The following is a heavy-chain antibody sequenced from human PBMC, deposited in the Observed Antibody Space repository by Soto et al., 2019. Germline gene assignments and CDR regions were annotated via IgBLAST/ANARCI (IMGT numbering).Heavy chain of an antibody. CDR3: AKVTATSVTTATKGYFDY. CDR1: GFTFSSYT. Sequence: QLGGSLRLSCAASGFTFSSYTMSWVRQAPGKGLEWVSGISGSGGSTYDADSVKGRFTISRDNSKNTLYLQMNSLRAEDTAVYYCAKVTATSVTTATKGYFDYWGQGTLVTVSS. V-gene: IGHV3-23*01. J-gene: IGHJ4*02. D-gene: IGHD4-17*01. CDR2: ISGSGGST.